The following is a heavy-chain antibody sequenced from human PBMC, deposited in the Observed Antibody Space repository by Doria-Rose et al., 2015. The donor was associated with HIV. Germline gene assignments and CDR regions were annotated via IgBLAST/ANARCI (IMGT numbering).Heavy chain of an antibody. CDR2: IRSKAYGGTK. V-gene: IGHV3-49*02. J-gene: IGHJ4*02. Sequence: EWIGFIRSKAYGGTKEYAASVKGRVTISRDDSKSIAYLQLNSLKTGDTAVYFCARVGWELLYFFDYWGQGTLVTVSS. D-gene: IGHD1-26*01. CDR3: ARVGWELLYFFDY.